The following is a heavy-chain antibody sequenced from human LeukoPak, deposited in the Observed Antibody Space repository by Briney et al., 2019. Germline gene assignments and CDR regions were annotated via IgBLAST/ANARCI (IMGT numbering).Heavy chain of an antibody. Sequence: GGSLRLSCAASGFTFSTYAMHWVRQAPGKGLEWVAVMSYDGSNKYYADSVKGRFTISRDNSKNTLYLQMNSLRAEDTAVYYCARGEWELFIDYWGQGTLVTVSS. CDR1: GFTFSTYA. J-gene: IGHJ4*02. V-gene: IGHV3-30-3*01. CDR3: ARGEWELFIDY. D-gene: IGHD1-26*01. CDR2: MSYDGSNK.